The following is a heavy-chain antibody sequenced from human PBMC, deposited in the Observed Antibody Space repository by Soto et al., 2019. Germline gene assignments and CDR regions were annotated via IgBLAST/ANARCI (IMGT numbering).Heavy chain of an antibody. CDR1: GYSFTSYS. Sequence: GASLKISCQRSGYSFTSYSISWVRQMPGKGLEWLGRIDPSDSYTNYSPSFQGHLTISADKSISTAYLQWSSLKASETAMYYCPRNVLRYFDWLNGAFDIWGQGTRVTV. CDR3: PRNVLRYFDWLNGAFDI. D-gene: IGHD3-9*01. CDR2: IDPSDSYT. V-gene: IGHV5-10-1*01. J-gene: IGHJ3*02.